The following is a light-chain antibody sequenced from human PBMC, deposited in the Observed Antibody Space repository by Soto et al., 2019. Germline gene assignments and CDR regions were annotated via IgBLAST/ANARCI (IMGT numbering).Light chain of an antibody. CDR2: AAS. CDR1: QVITND. CDR3: QQTNTFPLT. J-gene: IGKJ4*01. V-gene: IGKV1-17*01. Sequence: IQMTQSPSSLSASVGDRLSITCRASQVITNDLGWYQQKPGKAPKRLIYAASTLQSGVPSRFSGSGSGTEFTLTISSLQPEDFATYYCQQTNTFPLTFGGGTKVDIK.